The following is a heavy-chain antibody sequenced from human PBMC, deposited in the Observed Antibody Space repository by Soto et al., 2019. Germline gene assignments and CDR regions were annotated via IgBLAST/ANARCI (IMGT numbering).Heavy chain of an antibody. J-gene: IGHJ1*01. CDR3: ARAWSHGGKDIDEDFQH. D-gene: IGHD5-12*01. CDR2: ISYDGSNK. CDR1: GFTFSSYA. V-gene: IGHV3-30-3*01. Sequence: QVQLVESGGGVVQPGRSLRLSCAASGFTFSSYAMHWVRQAPGKGLEWVAVISYDGSNKYYADSVKGRFTISRDNSKNTLYLQMNSLRAEDTAVYYCARAWSHGGKDIDEDFQHWGQGTLVTVSS.